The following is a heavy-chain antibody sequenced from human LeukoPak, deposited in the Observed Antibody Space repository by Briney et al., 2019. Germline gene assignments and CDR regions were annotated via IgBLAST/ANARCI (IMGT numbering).Heavy chain of an antibody. CDR3: ARSPVSYYYDDSGYYYWFDP. CDR1: GGSLSTYY. D-gene: IGHD3-22*01. V-gene: IGHV4-59*01. CDR2: IYYSGST. J-gene: IGHJ5*02. Sequence: PSETLSLTCTVSGGSLSTYYWSWIRQPPGKGLEWIGYIYYSGSTNYNPSLKSRVTMSVDTSKNQFSLKLSSVTAADTAVYYCARSPVSYYYDDSGYYYWFDPWGQGTLVIVSS.